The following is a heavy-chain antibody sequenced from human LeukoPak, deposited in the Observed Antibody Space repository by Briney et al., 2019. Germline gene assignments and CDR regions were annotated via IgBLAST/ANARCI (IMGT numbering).Heavy chain of an antibody. CDR3: ARGHRIAARGDYFAY. J-gene: IGHJ4*02. CDR2: INPSGGSP. D-gene: IGHD6-6*01. CDR1: GSTVTDYY. V-gene: IGHV1-46*01. Sequence: ASVKVSCKASGSTVTDYYMHWVRQDPGQGLEWMGVINPSGGSPTYTQKFQGRVTMTSDTSTSTVYMELSSLTSEDTAVYFCARGHRIAARGDYFAYWGQGTLVTVSS.